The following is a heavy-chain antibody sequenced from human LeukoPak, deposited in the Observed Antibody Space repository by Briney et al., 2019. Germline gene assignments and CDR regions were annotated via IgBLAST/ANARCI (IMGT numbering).Heavy chain of an antibody. CDR1: GFTFSSYA. CDR3: AKALGELSFIIDY. J-gene: IGHJ4*02. D-gene: IGHD3-16*02. V-gene: IGHV3-30-3*01. CDR2: ISYDGSNK. Sequence: EGSLRLSCAASGFTFSSYAMHWVRQAPGKGLEWVAVISYDGSNKYYADSVKGRFTISRDNSKNTLYLQMNSLRAEDTAVYYCAKALGELSFIIDYWGQGTLVTVSS.